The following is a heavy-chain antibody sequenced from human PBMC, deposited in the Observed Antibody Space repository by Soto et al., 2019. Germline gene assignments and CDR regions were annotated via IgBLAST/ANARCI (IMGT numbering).Heavy chain of an antibody. Sequence: QVLQQESGPGLVKPSETLSLSCTVSGGSFTNYSWSWIRQPPGKGLEWIGYIYLSGNTNYNPSLKSRVTISKDPSKNQFSLTLRSVTAADTAVYFCARDFDFWSGYLSSYGMDVWGQGATVTVSS. V-gene: IGHV4-59*01. CDR3: ARDFDFWSGYLSSYGMDV. CDR1: GGSFTNYS. D-gene: IGHD3-3*01. CDR2: IYLSGNT. J-gene: IGHJ6*02.